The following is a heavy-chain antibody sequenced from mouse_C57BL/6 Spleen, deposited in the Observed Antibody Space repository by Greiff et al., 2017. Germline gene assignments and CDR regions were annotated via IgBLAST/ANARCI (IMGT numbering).Heavy chain of an antibody. CDR3: VPIYDGYYWYFDV. J-gene: IGHJ1*03. Sequence: EVQLQQSGPELVKPGASVKISCKASGYTFTDYYMNWVKQSHGKSLEWIGDINPNNGGTSYNQKFKGKATLTVDKSSSTAYMELRSLTSEDSAVYYCVPIYDGYYWYFDVWGTGTTVTVSS. CDR2: INPNNGGT. V-gene: IGHV1-26*01. CDR1: GYTFTDYY. D-gene: IGHD2-3*01.